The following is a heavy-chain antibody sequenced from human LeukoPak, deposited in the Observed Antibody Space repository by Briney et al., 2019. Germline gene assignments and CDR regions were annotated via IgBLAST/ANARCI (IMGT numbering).Heavy chain of an antibody. CDR3: ARDEYVEDTAMVVLDGMDV. CDR2: ISAYNGNT. Sequence: EASVKVSCKASGYTFTSYGISWVRQAPGQGLEWMGWISAYNGNTNYAQKLQGRVTMTTDTSTSTAYMELRSLRSDDTAVYYCARDEYVEDTAMVVLDGMDVWGQGTTVTVSS. J-gene: IGHJ6*02. D-gene: IGHD5-18*01. V-gene: IGHV1-18*01. CDR1: GYTFTSYG.